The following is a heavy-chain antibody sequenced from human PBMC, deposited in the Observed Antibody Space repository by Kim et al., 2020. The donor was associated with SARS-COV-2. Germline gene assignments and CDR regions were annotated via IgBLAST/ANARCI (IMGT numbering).Heavy chain of an antibody. CDR2: INHSGST. V-gene: IGHV4-34*01. CDR3: AGRVLRFERMTPNNWGSYRSNYYYGMDV. J-gene: IGHJ6*02. CDR1: GGSFSGYY. D-gene: IGHD3-16*02. Sequence: SETLSLTCAVYGGSFSGYYWSWIRQPPGKGLEWIGEINHSGSTNYNPSLKSRVTISVDTSKNQFSLKLSSVTAADTAVYYCAGRVLRFERMTPNNWGSYRSNYYYGMDVWGQGTTVTVSS.